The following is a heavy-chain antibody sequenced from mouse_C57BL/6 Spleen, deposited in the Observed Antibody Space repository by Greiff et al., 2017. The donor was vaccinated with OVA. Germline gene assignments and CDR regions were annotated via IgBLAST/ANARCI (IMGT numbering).Heavy chain of an antibody. Sequence: EVQLQQSGPVLVKPGASVKMSCKASGYTFTDYYMNWVKQSHGKSLEWIGVINPYNGGTSYNQKFKGKATLTVDKSSSTAYMELNSLTSEDSAVYYCASTIYYYGSWDAMDYWGQGTSVTVSS. CDR2: INPYNGGT. V-gene: IGHV1-19*01. D-gene: IGHD1-1*01. CDR1: GYTFTDYY. CDR3: ASTIYYYGSWDAMDY. J-gene: IGHJ4*01.